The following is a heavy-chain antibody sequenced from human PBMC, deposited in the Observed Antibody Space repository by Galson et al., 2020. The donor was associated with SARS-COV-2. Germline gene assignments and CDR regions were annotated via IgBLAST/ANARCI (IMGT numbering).Heavy chain of an antibody. J-gene: IGHJ4*02. CDR2: INPKNGAT. CDR1: GYTFIDYY. Sequence: ASVKVSCKASGYTFIDYYIHWVRQAPGQGLEWMGWINPKNGATNFAQMFQGRVILTRDTSITTAYMELSGLTLDDTALYYCASAPGDYWGQGALVTV. CDR3: ASAPGDY. V-gene: IGHV1-2*02.